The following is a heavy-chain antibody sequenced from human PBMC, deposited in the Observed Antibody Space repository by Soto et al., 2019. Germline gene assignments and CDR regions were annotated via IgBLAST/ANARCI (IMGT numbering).Heavy chain of an antibody. CDR2: ISYDGSNK. CDR1: GFTFSSYG. Sequence: QVQLVESGGGVVQPGRSLRLSCAASGFTFSSYGMHWVRQAPGKGLEWVAVISYDGSNKYYADSVKGRFTISRDNSKNTLYLQMNSLRAEDTAVYYCAKGAGVTTGYYFDYWGQGTLVTVSS. V-gene: IGHV3-30*18. CDR3: AKGAGVTTGYYFDY. D-gene: IGHD4-17*01. J-gene: IGHJ4*02.